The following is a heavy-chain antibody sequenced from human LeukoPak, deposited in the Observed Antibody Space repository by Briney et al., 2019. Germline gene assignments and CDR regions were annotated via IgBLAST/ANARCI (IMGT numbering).Heavy chain of an antibody. J-gene: IGHJ1*01. D-gene: IGHD2-15*01. Sequence: SETLSLTCTVSGGSISSYYWSWIRQPPGKGLEWIGYIYYSGSTNYNPSLKSRVTISVDTSKNQFSLRLSSVTAADTAVYYCALGYCGGGSCYAREYFQHWGQGTLVTVSS. CDR2: IYYSGST. CDR1: GGSISSYY. CDR3: ALGYCGGGSCYAREYFQH. V-gene: IGHV4-59*12.